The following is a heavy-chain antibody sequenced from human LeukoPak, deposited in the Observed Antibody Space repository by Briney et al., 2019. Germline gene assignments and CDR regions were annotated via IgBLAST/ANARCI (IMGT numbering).Heavy chain of an antibody. J-gene: IGHJ4*02. Sequence: GGSLRLSCAPSGFTFSRHGMHWVRQAPGKGLEWVSAISGSGGSIYYADSVKGRFTISRDNSKNTLYLQMNSLRAEDTAVFYCAKDRPYIAVAGGPFDYWGQGTLVTVSS. D-gene: IGHD6-19*01. CDR2: ISGSGGSI. CDR3: AKDRPYIAVAGGPFDY. CDR1: GFTFSRHG. V-gene: IGHV3-23*01.